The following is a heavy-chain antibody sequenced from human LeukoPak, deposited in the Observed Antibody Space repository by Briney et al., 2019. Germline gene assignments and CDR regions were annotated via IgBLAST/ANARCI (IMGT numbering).Heavy chain of an antibody. CDR1: VGSISSYY. V-gene: IGHV4-59*08. J-gene: IGHJ4*02. Sequence: SETLSLTCTVSVGSISSYYWSWIRQPPGKGLEWIGYIYYSGSTNYNPSLKSRVTISVDTSKNQFSLKLSSVTAADAAVYYCASTYRGAAAIDYWGQGTLVTVSS. CDR3: ASTYRGAAAIDY. D-gene: IGHD6-13*01. CDR2: IYYSGST.